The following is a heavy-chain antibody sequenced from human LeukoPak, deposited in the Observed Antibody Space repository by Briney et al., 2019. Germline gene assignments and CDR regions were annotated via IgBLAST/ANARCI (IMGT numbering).Heavy chain of an antibody. CDR3: ARSEYLFPRHRAFNWFDP. Sequence: SQTLSLTCTVSGGSISSGGYYWRWIRQHPGRGLEWIAYIYYSGSTYYNPSLKSQITISVTTSKNQFSLKLSSVTAADTAVYYWARSEYLFPRHRAFNWFDPWGQGTLVTVSS. CDR2: IYYSGST. J-gene: IGHJ5*02. D-gene: IGHD2/OR15-2a*01. V-gene: IGHV4-31*01. CDR1: GGSISSGGYY.